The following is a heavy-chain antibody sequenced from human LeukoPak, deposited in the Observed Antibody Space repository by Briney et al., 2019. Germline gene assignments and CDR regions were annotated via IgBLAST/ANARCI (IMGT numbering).Heavy chain of an antibody. D-gene: IGHD3-9*01. CDR1: GYTFTAFY. CDR2: VNPDGGAT. Sequence: GSVWVSCKASGYTFTAFYIHCGRLAPGEGVGSIGCVNPDGGATHYAQKFQGGVTMTRDTSSSTAHLDLRMLGAHDPPGYYCGRGSNDILTGSYRVRYYFDYWGQGTLVTVSS. CDR3: GRGSNDILTGSYRVRYYFDY. J-gene: IGHJ4*02. V-gene: IGHV1-2*02.